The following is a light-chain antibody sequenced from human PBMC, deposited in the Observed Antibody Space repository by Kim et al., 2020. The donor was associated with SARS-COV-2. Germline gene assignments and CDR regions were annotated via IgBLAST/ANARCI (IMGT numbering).Light chain of an antibody. CDR3: LRDYNYLGT. Sequence: AIQMTQSPSSLSASVGDRVTITCRTSQGIRNDLGWYQQKPGKAPRLLIYAASKLQSGVPSRFSGSGSGTDFTLTISSLQPEDFATYYCLRDYNYLGTFGPGTKVDIK. CDR1: QGIRND. CDR2: AAS. V-gene: IGKV1-6*01. J-gene: IGKJ3*01.